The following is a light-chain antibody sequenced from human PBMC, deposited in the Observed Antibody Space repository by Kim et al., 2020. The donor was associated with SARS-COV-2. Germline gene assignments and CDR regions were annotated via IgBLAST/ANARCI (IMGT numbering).Light chain of an antibody. CDR2: AAS. CDR1: QGISSY. V-gene: IGKV1-8*01. J-gene: IGKJ1*01. CDR3: QEYYDYPRT. Sequence: ASTGDRATIACRASQGISSYLAWYKQKPGKAPHLLIYAASTLQVGVPLRFSGSGSETDFTLTISCLQSEDFATYDCQEYYDYPRTFGQGTKVDIK.